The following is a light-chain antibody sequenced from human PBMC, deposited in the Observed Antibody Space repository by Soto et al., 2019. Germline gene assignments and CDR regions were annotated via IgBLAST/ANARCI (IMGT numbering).Light chain of an antibody. CDR1: SSNIGAGYD. J-gene: IGLJ2*01. CDR2: GNS. V-gene: IGLV1-40*01. CDR3: QSYDRSLSVHVV. Sequence: QSVLTQPPSVSGAPGQRVTISCTGSSSNIGAGYDVPWYQQLPGTAPKLLIYGNSNRPSGVPDRFSGSKSGTSASLAITGLQAADEAAYYCQSYDRSLSVHVVFGGGTKLTVL.